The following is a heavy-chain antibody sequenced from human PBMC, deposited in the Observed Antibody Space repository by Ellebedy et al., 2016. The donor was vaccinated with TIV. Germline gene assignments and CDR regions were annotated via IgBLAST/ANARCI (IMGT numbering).Heavy chain of an antibody. Sequence: AASVKVSCKAAGYTFTSFGISWVRQAPGQGLEWMGWLSTYNSNTNYVKKFQGRVTMTTDTSTTTAYMELRSLTYDDTAVYYCARGSRIDGMDVWGQGTTVTVSS. CDR3: ARGSRIDGMDV. J-gene: IGHJ6*02. CDR2: LSTYNSNT. V-gene: IGHV1-18*01. D-gene: IGHD6-13*01. CDR1: GYTFTSFG.